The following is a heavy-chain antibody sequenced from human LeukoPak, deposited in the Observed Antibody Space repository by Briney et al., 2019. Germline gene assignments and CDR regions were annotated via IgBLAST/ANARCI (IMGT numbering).Heavy chain of an antibody. V-gene: IGHV1-69*04. D-gene: IGHD6-6*01. CDR3: ARESGGVYSSSTLNWFDP. CDR2: IIPILGIA. Sequence: ASVKVSCKASGGTFSSYAISWVRQAPGQGLEWMGRIIPILGIANYAQKFQGRVTITADKSTSTAYMELSSLRSEDTAVYYCARESGGVYSSSTLNWFDPWGQGTLITVSS. CDR1: GGTFSSYA. J-gene: IGHJ5*02.